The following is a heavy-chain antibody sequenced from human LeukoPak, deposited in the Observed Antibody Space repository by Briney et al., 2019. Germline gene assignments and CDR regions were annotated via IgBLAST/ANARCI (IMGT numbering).Heavy chain of an antibody. CDR1: GYTFTSYG. J-gene: IGHJ6*02. V-gene: IGHV1-18*01. Sequence: ASVKVSCKASGYTFTSYGISWVRQAPGQGLEWMGWISAYNGNTNYAQKLQGRVIMTTDTSTSTAYMELRSLRSDDTAVYYCARESTMVRGVFSMDVWGRGTTVTVSS. CDR2: ISAYNGNT. D-gene: IGHD3-10*01. CDR3: ARESTMVRGVFSMDV.